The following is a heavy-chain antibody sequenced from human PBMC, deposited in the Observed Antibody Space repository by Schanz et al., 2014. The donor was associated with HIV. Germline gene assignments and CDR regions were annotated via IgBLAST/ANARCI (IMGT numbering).Heavy chain of an antibody. V-gene: IGHV1-69*01. CDR1: GDTFSSYS. CDR3: ARDSPVAAGTLDY. Sequence: QVQLVQSGAEVKKPGSSVKVSCKASGDTFSSYSISWVRQAPGQGLEWVGGIIPIFDTTNYAQKFQGRATITADESTSTAYMELSSLRSEDTAVYYCARDSPVAAGTLDYWGQGTLVTVSS. J-gene: IGHJ4*02. D-gene: IGHD6-13*01. CDR2: IIPIFDTT.